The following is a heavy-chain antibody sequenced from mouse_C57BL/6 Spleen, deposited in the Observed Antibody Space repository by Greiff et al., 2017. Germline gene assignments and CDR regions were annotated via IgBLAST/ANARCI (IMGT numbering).Heavy chain of an antibody. CDR1: GYAFSSSW. J-gene: IGHJ2*01. CDR3: ATYYGNYDFDY. Sequence: QVQLQQSGPELVKPGASVTISCKASGYAFSSSWMNWVKQRPGKGLEWIGRIYPGDGDTNYNGKFKGKATLTADKSSSTAYMQLSSLTSEDSAVYFCATYYGNYDFDYWGQGTTLTVSS. CDR2: IYPGDGDT. D-gene: IGHD2-10*01. V-gene: IGHV1-82*01.